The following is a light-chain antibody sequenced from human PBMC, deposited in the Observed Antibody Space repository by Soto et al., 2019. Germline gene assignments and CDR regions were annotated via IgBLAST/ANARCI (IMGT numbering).Light chain of an antibody. Sequence: EIVLTQSPGTLSLSPGERATLSCRASQSVSSSYLAWYQQKPGQAPKVLIYRASIRATGIPDRFTGSGSGTDFTLTISRLEPEDFAVYYCQQRSNWPKTFGHGTKVDIK. CDR1: QSVSSSY. CDR3: QQRSNWPKT. V-gene: IGKV3D-20*02. CDR2: RAS. J-gene: IGKJ1*01.